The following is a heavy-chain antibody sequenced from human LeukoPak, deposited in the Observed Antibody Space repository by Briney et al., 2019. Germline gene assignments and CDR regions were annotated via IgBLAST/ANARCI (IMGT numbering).Heavy chain of an antibody. CDR1: GYTFTSYY. D-gene: IGHD3-16*02. V-gene: IGHV1-46*01. CDR3: ARDDSVWGSYRYY. CDR2: INPSGGST. Sequence: ASVKVSCKASGYTFTSYYMHWVRQAPGQGLEWMGIINPSGGSTSYAQKFQGRVTMTTDTSTSTAYMELRSLRSDDTAVYYCARDDSVWGSYRYYWGQGTLVTVSS. J-gene: IGHJ4*02.